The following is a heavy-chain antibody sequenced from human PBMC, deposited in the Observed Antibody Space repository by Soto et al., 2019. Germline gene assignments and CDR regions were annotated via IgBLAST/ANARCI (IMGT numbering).Heavy chain of an antibody. CDR1: GGTFSSYA. V-gene: IGHV1-69*13. D-gene: IGHD5-12*01. J-gene: IGHJ4*02. CDR2: IIPIFGTA. Sequence: ASVKVACKASGGTFSSYAISWVRQAPGQGLEWMGGIIPIFGTANYAQKFQGRVTITADESTSTAYMELSSLRSEDTAVYYCAISSGYDYGTIDWGKATLVTVTS. CDR3: AISSGYDYGTID.